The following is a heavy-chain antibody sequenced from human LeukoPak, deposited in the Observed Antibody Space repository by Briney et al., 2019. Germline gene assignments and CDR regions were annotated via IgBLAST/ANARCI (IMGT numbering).Heavy chain of an antibody. CDR1: GYTFTSYG. Sequence: ASVKVSCKASGYTFTSYGTSWVRQAPGQGLEWMGWISAYNGNTNYAQKLQGRVTMTTDTSTSTAYMELRSLRSDDTAVYYCARGRGCSSTSCDDYFDYWGQGTLVTVSS. CDR2: ISAYNGNT. D-gene: IGHD2-2*01. J-gene: IGHJ4*02. CDR3: ARGRGCSSTSCDDYFDY. V-gene: IGHV1-18*01.